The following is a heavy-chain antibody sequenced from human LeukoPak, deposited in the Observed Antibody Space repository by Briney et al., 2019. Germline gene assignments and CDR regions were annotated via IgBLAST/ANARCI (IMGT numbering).Heavy chain of an antibody. CDR2: IKQDGSGK. D-gene: IGHD6-6*01. Sequence: PGGSLRLSCAASGFTFSSYWMSWVRQAPGKGLEWVANIKQDGSGKYYVDSVKGRFTISRDNAKNSLYLQMNSLRAEDTAVYYCARKEAARRVDYYYYYMDVWGKGTTVTVSS. V-gene: IGHV3-7*01. J-gene: IGHJ6*03. CDR1: GFTFSSYW. CDR3: ARKEAARRVDYYYYYMDV.